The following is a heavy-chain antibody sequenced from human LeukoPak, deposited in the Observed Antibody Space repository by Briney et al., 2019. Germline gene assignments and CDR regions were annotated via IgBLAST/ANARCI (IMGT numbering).Heavy chain of an antibody. D-gene: IGHD3-3*01. J-gene: IGHJ5*02. CDR3: ARGLGYDFWSGYSRWFDP. V-gene: IGHV4-34*01. CDR2: INHSGST. Sequence: PSETLSLTCAVYGGSFSGYYWSWIRQPPGKGLEWIGDINHSGSTNYNPSLKSRVTISVDTSKNQFSLKLSSVTAADTAVYYCARGLGYDFWSGYSRWFDPWGQGTLVTVSS. CDR1: GGSFSGYY.